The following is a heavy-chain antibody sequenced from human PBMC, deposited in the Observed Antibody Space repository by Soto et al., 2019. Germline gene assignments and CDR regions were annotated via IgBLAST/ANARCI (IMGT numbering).Heavy chain of an antibody. J-gene: IGHJ4*02. D-gene: IGHD1-1*01. V-gene: IGHV3-23*01. Sequence: EVQLLESGGDLVQPGGSLRPTCRTSGFMFEHYAMSWVRQAPGKGLEWVSTISGNGENTHYAGSVRGRFTISRDNSKTTVYLQMNSLGVEDTAVYYCAKPGGTPTTNFDFWGLGTLVTVAS. CDR1: GFMFEHYA. CDR3: AKPGGTPTTNFDF. CDR2: ISGNGENT.